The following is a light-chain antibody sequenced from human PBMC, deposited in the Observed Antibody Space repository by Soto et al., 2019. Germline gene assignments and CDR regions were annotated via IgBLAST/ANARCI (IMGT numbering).Light chain of an antibody. CDR1: QSVNNNY. CDR3: QQYSRLWT. J-gene: IGKJ1*01. V-gene: IGKV3-20*01. CDR2: GAA. Sequence: VLTQSAGTLTVSXGERATPSXXTSQSVNNNYLGWYQQKPSEAPRLIIYGAARRAAGIPDRFSGSGSGTDFTLSISRLEPEDFAVYYCQQYSRLWTFGQGTKV.